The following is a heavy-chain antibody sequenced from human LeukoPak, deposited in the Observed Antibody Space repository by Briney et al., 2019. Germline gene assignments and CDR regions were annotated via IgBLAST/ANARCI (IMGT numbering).Heavy chain of an antibody. D-gene: IGHD6-13*01. CDR1: GFTFSNAW. V-gene: IGHV3-15*01. Sequence: PGGSLRLSCAASGFTFSNAWMSWVRQAPGKGLEWVGRIKSKTDGGTTDYAAPVKGRFTISRDDSKNTLYLQMNSLKTEDTAVYYCTRASSSTWSYYYYYMDVWGKGTTVTISS. CDR3: TRASSSTWSYYYYYMDV. J-gene: IGHJ6*03. CDR2: IKSKTDGGTT.